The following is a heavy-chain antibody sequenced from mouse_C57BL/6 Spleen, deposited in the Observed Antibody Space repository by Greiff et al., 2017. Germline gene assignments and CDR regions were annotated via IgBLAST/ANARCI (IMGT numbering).Heavy chain of an antibody. Sequence: EVQLQQSGPELVKPGASVKMSCKASGYTFTDYNMHWVKQSHGKSLEWIGYINPNNGGTSYNQKFKGKATLTVNKSSSTAYMELRSLTSEDSAVYYCARWIYYGYDEGYYFDYWGQGTTLTVSS. D-gene: IGHD2-2*01. J-gene: IGHJ2*01. CDR1: GYTFTDYN. V-gene: IGHV1-22*01. CDR3: ARWIYYGYDEGYYFDY. CDR2: INPNNGGT.